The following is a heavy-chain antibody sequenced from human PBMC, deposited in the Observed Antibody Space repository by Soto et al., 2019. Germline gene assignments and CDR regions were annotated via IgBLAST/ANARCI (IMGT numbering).Heavy chain of an antibody. J-gene: IGHJ5*02. D-gene: IGHD3-10*01. V-gene: IGHV3-11*01. CDR1: RFTFSDYY. CDR2: ISSSGSTI. Sequence: QVQLVESGGGLVKPGGSLRLSCASSRFTFSDYYMSWIRQAPGKGLEWVSYISSSGSTIYYADSVKGRFTISRDNAKNSLYLQMNSLRAEDMVVYYCARSDRGSVDWFDPWGQGTLVTVSS. CDR3: ARSDRGSVDWFDP.